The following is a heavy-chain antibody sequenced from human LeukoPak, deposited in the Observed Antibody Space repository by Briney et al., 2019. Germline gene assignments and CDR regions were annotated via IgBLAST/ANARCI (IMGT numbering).Heavy chain of an antibody. V-gene: IGHV3-7*01. D-gene: IGHD2/OR15-2a*01. Sequence: GGTLRLSCAASGFSFSYYGMSWVRQAPGKGPEWVANIKEDGSLKNYVDSVEGRFTVSRDNAKNTLYLQMNSLRLEDTAVYYCVRDWAPASMQAAPFDCWGQGTLVTVSS. CDR3: VRDWAPASMQAAPFDC. J-gene: IGHJ4*02. CDR1: GFSFSYYG. CDR2: IKEDGSLK.